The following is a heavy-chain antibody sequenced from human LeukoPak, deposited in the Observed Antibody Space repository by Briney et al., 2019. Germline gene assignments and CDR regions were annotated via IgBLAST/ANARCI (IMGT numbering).Heavy chain of an antibody. CDR2: INTDGRTT. CDR1: GFTFSSYW. D-gene: IGHD4-11*01. CDR3: VRSAFLTTEFYFDY. J-gene: IGHJ4*02. V-gene: IGHV3-74*01. Sequence: GGSLRLSCVSSGFTFSSYWMHWVRQAPGKRLVWVSRINTDGRTTTYADSVKGRFTISRDNAKNTLYLQMNSLRAEDTAVYYCVRSAFLTTEFYFDYWGQGTLVSVSS.